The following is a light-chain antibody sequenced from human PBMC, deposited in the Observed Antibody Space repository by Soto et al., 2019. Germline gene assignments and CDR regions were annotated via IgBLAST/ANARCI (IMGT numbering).Light chain of an antibody. CDR1: QSLVYSDGNTY. V-gene: IGKV2-30*01. Sequence: DVVMTQSPLSLPVTLGQPASISCRSNQSLVYSDGNTYLNWFQQRPGQSPRRLIYKVSNRDSGVPDRFSGSGSGTDFTLKISRVEAGDVGLYYCMQATHWPLTFGGGTKVELK. CDR3: MQATHWPLT. J-gene: IGKJ4*01. CDR2: KVS.